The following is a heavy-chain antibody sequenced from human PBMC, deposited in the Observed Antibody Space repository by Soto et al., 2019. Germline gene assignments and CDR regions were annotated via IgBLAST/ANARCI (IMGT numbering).Heavy chain of an antibody. J-gene: IGHJ4*02. CDR3: ARGVATIGS. Sequence: PSETLSLTCTVSGDSISSYYWSWIRQPPGKGLEWIGYIYYSGSTNYNPSLKSRVTISVDTPKNQFSLKLTSVTAADTAVYYCARGVATIGSWGQRTLDTVSS. CDR2: IYYSGST. CDR1: GDSISSYY. V-gene: IGHV4-59*01. D-gene: IGHD5-12*01.